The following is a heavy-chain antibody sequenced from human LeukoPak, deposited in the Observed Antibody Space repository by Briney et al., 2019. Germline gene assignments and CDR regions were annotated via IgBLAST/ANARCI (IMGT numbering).Heavy chain of an antibody. CDR3: AKEYSSGWFD. V-gene: IGHV3-23*01. D-gene: IGHD6-19*01. Sequence: GSLRLSCAASGFIFSSAWMSWVRQAPGKGLEWVSGISGSGDSIYYAGSVKGRFTVSRDNSNNTLWLQMNSLGVEDTAVYYCAKEYSSGWFDWGQGTLVTVSS. J-gene: IGHJ4*02. CDR2: ISGSGDSI. CDR1: GFIFSSAW.